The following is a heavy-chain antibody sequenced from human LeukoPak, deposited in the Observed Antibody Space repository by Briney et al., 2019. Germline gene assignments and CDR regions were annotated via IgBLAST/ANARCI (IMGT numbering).Heavy chain of an antibody. CDR3: ARHQRIGTMTYFDF. D-gene: IGHD3-22*01. Sequence: GESLKICCKGSGYSFISHWIGCVRQMPGKGLEWMGLIYPGDSDTTYSPSFQGQVTISADKSISTDYLQWSSLKASDTAMYYCARHQRIGTMTYFDFWGRGTLVTVSS. J-gene: IGHJ2*01. V-gene: IGHV5-51*01. CDR1: GYSFISHW. CDR2: IYPGDSDT.